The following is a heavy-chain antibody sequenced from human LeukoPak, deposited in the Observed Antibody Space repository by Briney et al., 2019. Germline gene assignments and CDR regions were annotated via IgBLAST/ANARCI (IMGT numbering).Heavy chain of an antibody. D-gene: IGHD2-15*01. J-gene: IGHJ4*02. CDR2: MYHSGST. V-gene: IGHV4-38-2*01. CDR3: ARGPEDCSGGSCYFYFDY. Sequence: PSETLSLTCAVSDYSISSGYYWGWIRQPPGKGLEWIGSMYHSGSTYYNPSLKSRVTISVDTSKNQFSLKLSSVTAADTAVYYCARGPEDCSGGSCYFYFDYWGQGTLVTVSS. CDR1: DYSISSGYY.